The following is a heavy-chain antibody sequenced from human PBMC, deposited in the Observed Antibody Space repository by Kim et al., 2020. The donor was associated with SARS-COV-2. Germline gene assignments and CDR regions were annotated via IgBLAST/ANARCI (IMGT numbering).Heavy chain of an antibody. CDR2: ISAYNGDT. V-gene: IGHV1-18*01. CDR1: GYTFTSYG. D-gene: IGHD3-10*01. CDR3: ARDYNDLGSYYEDCFDP. Sequence: ASVKVSCKASGYTFTSYGISWVRQAPGQGLEWMGWISAYNGDTNYAQKLQGRVTMTTDTSTSTAYMELRSLRSDDTAVYYCARDYNDLGSYYEDCFDPWGQGTLVTVSS. J-gene: IGHJ5*02.